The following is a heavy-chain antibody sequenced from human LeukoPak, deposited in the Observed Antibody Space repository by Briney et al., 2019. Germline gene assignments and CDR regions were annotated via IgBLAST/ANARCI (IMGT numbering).Heavy chain of an antibody. CDR3: ARDLIEGAVAGSGWFDP. J-gene: IGHJ5*02. Sequence: PGGPLRLSCAASGFTFDDYAMHWVRQAPGKGLEWVSGISWNSGSIGYADSVKGRFTISRDNAKNSLYLQMNSLRAEDTAVYYCARDLIEGAVAGSGWFDPWGQGTLVTVSS. CDR2: ISWNSGSI. CDR1: GFTFDDYA. V-gene: IGHV3-9*01. D-gene: IGHD6-19*01.